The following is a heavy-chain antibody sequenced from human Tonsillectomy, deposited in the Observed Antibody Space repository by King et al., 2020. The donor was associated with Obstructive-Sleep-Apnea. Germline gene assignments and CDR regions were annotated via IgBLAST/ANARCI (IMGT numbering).Heavy chain of an antibody. J-gene: IGHJ4*02. D-gene: IGHD2-2*01. V-gene: IGHV4-59*08. CDR1: GGSIRGFH. CDR3: AGHEYGVGYAY. Sequence: VQLQESGPGLVKPSETLSLTCTVSGGSIRGFHWSWLRQSPEKGLEFLASICLTGSTPYKPSLRGRVTISIDISKEQFSLKLNSLTAADTALYFCAGHEYGVGYAYWGQGTLVTVSS. CDR2: ICLTGST.